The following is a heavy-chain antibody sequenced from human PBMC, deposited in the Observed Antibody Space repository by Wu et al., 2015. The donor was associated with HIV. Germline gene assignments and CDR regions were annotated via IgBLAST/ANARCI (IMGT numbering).Heavy chain of an antibody. Sequence: QVQLVQSGAEVKKPGSSVKVSCKASGGTFRNYPFSWVRQAPGQGLEWMGEIMPIFGSANYAQKFRGRVTFTADESTSTAYMEVSSLRSEDTAVYYCARSPRITGTVRYFDYWGQGTLVTVSS. CDR2: IMPIFGSA. V-gene: IGHV1-69*12. CDR1: GGTFRNYP. D-gene: IGHD1/OR15-1a*01. J-gene: IGHJ4*02. CDR3: ARSPRITGTVRYFDY.